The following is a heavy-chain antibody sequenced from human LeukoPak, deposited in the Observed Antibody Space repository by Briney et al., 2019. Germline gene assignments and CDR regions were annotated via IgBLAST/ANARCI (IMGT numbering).Heavy chain of an antibody. Sequence: ETLSLTCAVYGGSFSGYYWSWIRQPPGKGLEWIGEINHSGSTNYNPSLKSRVTISVDTSKNQFSLKLSSVTAADTAVYYCARGWNSSGPLYYFDYWGQGTLVTVSS. CDR3: ARGWNSSGPLYYFDY. V-gene: IGHV4-34*01. CDR1: GGSFSGYY. CDR2: INHSGST. J-gene: IGHJ4*02. D-gene: IGHD6-19*01.